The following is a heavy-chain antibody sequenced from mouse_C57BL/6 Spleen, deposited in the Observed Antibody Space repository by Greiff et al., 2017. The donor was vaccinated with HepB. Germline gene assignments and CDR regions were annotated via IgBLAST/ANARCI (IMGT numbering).Heavy chain of an antibody. CDR2: ISDGGSYT. CDR3: ARDRGVITTVVAGAMDY. Sequence: EVKLVESGGGLVKPGGSLKLSCAASGFTFSSYAMSWVRQTPEKRLEWVATISDGGSYTYYPDNVKGRFTISRDNAKNNLYLQMSHLKSEDTAMYYCARDRGVITTVVAGAMDYWGQGTSVTVSS. CDR1: GFTFSSYA. D-gene: IGHD1-1*01. J-gene: IGHJ4*01. V-gene: IGHV5-4*01.